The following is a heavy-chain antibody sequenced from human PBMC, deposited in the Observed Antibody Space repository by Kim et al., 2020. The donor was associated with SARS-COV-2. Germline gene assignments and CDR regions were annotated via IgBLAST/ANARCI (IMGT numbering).Heavy chain of an antibody. Sequence: DSVMCRFTISRDNAKTPLYPQMNSLRAEDTAVYYCAKDPYYDFWSGYYFDYWGQGTLVTVSS. D-gene: IGHD3-3*01. CDR3: AKDPYYDFWSGYYFDY. V-gene: IGHV3-23*01. J-gene: IGHJ4*02.